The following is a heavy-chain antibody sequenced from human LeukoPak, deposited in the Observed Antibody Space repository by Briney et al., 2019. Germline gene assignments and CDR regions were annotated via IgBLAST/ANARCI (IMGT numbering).Heavy chain of an antibody. V-gene: IGHV4-4*07. CDR2: IYTSGST. D-gene: IGHD1-26*01. CDR3: ARGRPYSASYYDSDY. CDR1: GGSISSSY. J-gene: IGHJ4*02. Sequence: SETLSLTCTVSGGSISSSYWSWIRQPAGKGLEWIGRIYTSGSTNYNPSLKSRVTMSVDTSKNQFSLKLSSVTAADTAMYYCARGRPYSASYYDSDYWGQGTLVTVSS.